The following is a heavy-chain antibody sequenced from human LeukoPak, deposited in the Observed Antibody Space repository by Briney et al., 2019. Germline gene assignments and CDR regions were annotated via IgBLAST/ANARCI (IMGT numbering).Heavy chain of an antibody. CDR3: ARDKGTSYLSSFDY. V-gene: IGHV3-30*03. CDR2: ISYDGSNK. D-gene: IGHD6-6*01. J-gene: IGHJ4*02. CDR1: GFTFSIYG. Sequence: GGSLRLSCAASGFTFSIYGMGWVRQAPGKGLEWVAVISYDGSNKYYADSYVDSVKGRFTISRDNSKNTLYLQMNSLRAADTAVYYCARDKGTSYLSSFDYWGQGTLVTVSS.